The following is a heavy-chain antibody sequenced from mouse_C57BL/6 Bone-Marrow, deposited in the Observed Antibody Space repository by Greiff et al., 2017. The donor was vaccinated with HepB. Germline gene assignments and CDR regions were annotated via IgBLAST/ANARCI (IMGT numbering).Heavy chain of an antibody. CDR2: IYPRSGNT. V-gene: IGHV1-81*01. J-gene: IGHJ3*01. CDR1: GYTFTSYG. D-gene: IGHD1-3*01. Sequence: VQLQQSGAELARPGASVKLSCKASGYTFTSYGISWVKQRPGQGLEWIGEIYPRSGNTYYNEKFKGKATLTADKSSSTAYMQLRSLTSEDSAVYFCARNDNEGEWFAYGGQGTRVTVSA. CDR3: ARNDNEGEWFAY.